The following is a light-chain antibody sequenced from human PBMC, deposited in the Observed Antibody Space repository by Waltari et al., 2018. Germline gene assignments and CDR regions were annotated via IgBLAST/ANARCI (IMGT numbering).Light chain of an antibody. CDR3: QQYYRTPLT. CDR2: RAS. V-gene: IGKV4-1*01. Sequence: DIVMTQSPDSLSVSLGVRSTLTCRSSQSLLYASNNKKYLAWYQQKPGHPPKVLIYRASARKSGVPDRFRGSGSGTDFTLTISSLQAEDVAVYYCQQYYRTPLTFGGGTKVVI. J-gene: IGKJ4*01. CDR1: QSLLYASNNKKY.